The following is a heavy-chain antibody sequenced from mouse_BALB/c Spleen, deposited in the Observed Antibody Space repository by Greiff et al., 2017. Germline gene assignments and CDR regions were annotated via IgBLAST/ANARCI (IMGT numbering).Heavy chain of an antibody. CDR1: GFTFSSYT. V-gene: IGHV5-6-4*01. CDR3: TRALSTAYYFDY. Sequence: EVQRVESGGGLVKPGGSLKLSCAASGFTFSSYTMSWVRQTPEKRLEWVATISSGGSYTYYPDSVKGRFTISRDNAKNTLYLQMSSLKSEDTAMYYCTRALSTAYYFDYWGQGTTLTVSS. D-gene: IGHD1-2*01. J-gene: IGHJ2*01. CDR2: ISSGGSYT.